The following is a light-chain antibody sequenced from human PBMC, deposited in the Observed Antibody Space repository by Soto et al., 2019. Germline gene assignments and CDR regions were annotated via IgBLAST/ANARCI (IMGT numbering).Light chain of an antibody. Sequence: QSALTQPPSASGSPGQSVTISCTRTSSDVGAYNYVSWYQFHAGKAPKLIVYEVSKRPSDVPDRFSASKSGNTASLTVSGLQTEDEADYYCSSYAGSNNYVFGIGTKLTVL. J-gene: IGLJ1*01. V-gene: IGLV2-8*01. CDR2: EVS. CDR3: SSYAGSNNYV. CDR1: SSDVGAYNY.